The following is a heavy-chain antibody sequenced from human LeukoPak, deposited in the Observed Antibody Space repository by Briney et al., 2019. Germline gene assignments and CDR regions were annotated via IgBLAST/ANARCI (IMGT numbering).Heavy chain of an antibody. CDR3: ARGYFGPEF. CDR2: INNDGSDT. Sequence: GGSLRLSCEASGFTFINYWMHWVRQAPGKGLVWVSRINNDGSDTYYADAVKGRFTLSRDNAKNTLYLQMNSLRAEDTAVYYCARGYFGPEFWGQGTLVTVSS. V-gene: IGHV3-74*01. CDR1: GFTFINYW. D-gene: IGHD3-9*01. J-gene: IGHJ4*02.